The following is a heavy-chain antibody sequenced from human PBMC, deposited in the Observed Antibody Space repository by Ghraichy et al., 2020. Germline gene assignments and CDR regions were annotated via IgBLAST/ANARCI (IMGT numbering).Heavy chain of an antibody. Sequence: TLSLTCTFSGFSLTTSGMRVSWIRQPPGKALEWLARIDWDDDKFYSTSPKTRLTISKDTSKTQVVLTMTNMDPVDTATYYCARELYCSGGSCYPDYWGQGTLVTVSS. CDR3: ARELYCSGGSCYPDY. D-gene: IGHD2-15*01. CDR1: GFSLTTSGMR. V-gene: IGHV2-70*04. J-gene: IGHJ4*02. CDR2: IDWDDDK.